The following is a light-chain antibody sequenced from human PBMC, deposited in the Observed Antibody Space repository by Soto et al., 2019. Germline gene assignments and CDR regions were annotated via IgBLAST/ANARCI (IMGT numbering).Light chain of an antibody. J-gene: IGLJ2*01. CDR3: GTWDSSLSVVV. Sequence: QSVLTQPPSVSAAPGQKVTISCSGSSYNIGTYYISWYQQVPGTAPKLLIYDNNKRPSGIPDRFSGSKSGTSGTLGITGLQTGDEADYYCGTWDSSLSVVVFGGGTKLTVL. CDR1: SYNIGTYY. CDR2: DNN. V-gene: IGLV1-51*01.